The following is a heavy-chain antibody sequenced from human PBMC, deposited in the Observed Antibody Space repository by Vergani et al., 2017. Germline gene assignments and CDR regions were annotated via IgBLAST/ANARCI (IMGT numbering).Heavy chain of an antibody. CDR1: GGTFSSYA. V-gene: IGHV1-69*01. CDR3: ARDHSSSSMSYYFDY. J-gene: IGHJ4*02. Sequence: QVQLVQSGAEVKKPGSSVKVSCKASGGTFSSYAISWVRQAPGQGLEWMGGIIPIFGTANYAQKFQGRVTITADESTSTAYMVLSSLRSEDTAVYYCARDHSSSSMSYYFDYWGQGTLVTVSS. D-gene: IGHD6-6*01. CDR2: IIPIFGTA.